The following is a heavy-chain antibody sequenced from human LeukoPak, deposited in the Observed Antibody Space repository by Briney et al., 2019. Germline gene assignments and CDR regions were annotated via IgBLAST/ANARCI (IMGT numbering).Heavy chain of an antibody. CDR2: IYYSGST. D-gene: IGHD3-22*01. Sequence: SETLSLTCTVSGGSISSYYWSWIRQPPGKGLEWIGYIYYSGSTNYNPSLKSRVTISVDTSKNQFSLRLSSVTAADTAVYYCARRTPILKNYDSDPIDAFDIWGQGTKVTVSS. V-gene: IGHV4-59*08. J-gene: IGHJ3*02. CDR3: ARRTPILKNYDSDPIDAFDI. CDR1: GGSISSYY.